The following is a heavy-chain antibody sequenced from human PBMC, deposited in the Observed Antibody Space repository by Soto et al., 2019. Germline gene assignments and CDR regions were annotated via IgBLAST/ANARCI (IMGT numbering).Heavy chain of an antibody. J-gene: IGHJ3*02. D-gene: IGHD3-22*01. Sequence: GGSLRLSCAASGFTFSNAWMSWVRQAPGKGLEWVGRIKSKTDGGTTDYAAPVKGRFTISRDDSKSTLYLQMNSLKTEDTAVYYCTTNYYDSSGYYWGAFDIWGQGTMVTVSS. CDR2: IKSKTDGGTT. CDR1: GFTFSNAW. CDR3: TTNYYDSSGYYWGAFDI. V-gene: IGHV3-15*01.